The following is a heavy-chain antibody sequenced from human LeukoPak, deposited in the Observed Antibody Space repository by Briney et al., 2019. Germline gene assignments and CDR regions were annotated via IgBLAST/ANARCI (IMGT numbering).Heavy chain of an antibody. D-gene: IGHD3-22*01. CDR1: GFTVSSNY. CDR3: ARGGSGYPLTLGY. J-gene: IGHJ4*02. CDR2: IYSGGST. V-gene: IGHV3-53*04. Sequence: GGSLRLSCAASGFTVSSNYMSWVRQAPGKGLEWVSVIYSGGSTYYADSVKGRLTISRHNSKNTLYLQMNSLRAEDTAVYYCARGGSGYPLTLGYWGQGTLVTVSS.